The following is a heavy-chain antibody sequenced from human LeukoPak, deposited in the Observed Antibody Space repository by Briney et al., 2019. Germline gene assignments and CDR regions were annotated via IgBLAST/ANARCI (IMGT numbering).Heavy chain of an antibody. CDR2: ISSYNDNT. D-gene: IGHD5-24*01. J-gene: IGHJ3*02. Sequence: ASVKVSCKASGYTFSNYGISWVRQAPGQGLEWMGWISSYNDNTNYAQKLQGRVTMTTDTSTSTAYMELSSLRSEDTAIYYCARIRDGYNDAYDIWGQGTVVTVPS. V-gene: IGHV1-18*01. CDR1: GYTFSNYG. CDR3: ARIRDGYNDAYDI.